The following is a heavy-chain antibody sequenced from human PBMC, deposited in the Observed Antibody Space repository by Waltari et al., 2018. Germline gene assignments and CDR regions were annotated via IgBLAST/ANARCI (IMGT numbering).Heavy chain of an antibody. J-gene: IGHJ5*02. V-gene: IGHV3-53*01. CDR3: AREQQLVRGFDP. D-gene: IGHD6-13*01. Sequence: EVQLVESGGGLIQPGGSLRLSCAASGFTVSSNYMSWVRQAPGKGVGWVSVIYSVGSTYYADSVKGRFTISRDNSKNTLYLQMNSLRAEDTAVYYCAREQQLVRGFDPWGQGTLVTVSS. CDR2: IYSVGST. CDR1: GFTVSSNY.